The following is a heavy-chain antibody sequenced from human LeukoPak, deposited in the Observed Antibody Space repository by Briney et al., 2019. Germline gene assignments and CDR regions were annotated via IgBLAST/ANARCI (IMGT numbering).Heavy chain of an antibody. V-gene: IGHV1-8*01. CDR3: ARGQSIAVAGTGVDY. J-gene: IGHJ4*02. CDR1: GYTFTSYD. CDR2: MNPNSGIT. D-gene: IGHD6-19*01. Sequence: ASVKVSCKASGYTFTSYDINWVRQATGQGLEWMGWMNPNSGITGYAQKFQGRVTMTRNTSISTAYMELSSLRSEDTAVYYCARGQSIAVAGTGVDYWGQGTLVTVSS.